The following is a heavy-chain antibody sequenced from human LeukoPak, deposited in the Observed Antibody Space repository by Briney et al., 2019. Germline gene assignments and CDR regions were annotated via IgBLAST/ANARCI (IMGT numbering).Heavy chain of an antibody. CDR3: ARFAAYYYYYYVDV. Sequence: TSETLSLTCAVYGGSFSGYYWSWIRQPPGKGLEWIGEINHSGSTNYNPSLKSRVTISVDTSKNQFSLKLSSVTAADTAVYYCARFAAYYYYYYVDVWGKGTTVTVSS. V-gene: IGHV4-34*01. CDR1: GGSFSGYY. CDR2: INHSGST. D-gene: IGHD2-15*01. J-gene: IGHJ6*03.